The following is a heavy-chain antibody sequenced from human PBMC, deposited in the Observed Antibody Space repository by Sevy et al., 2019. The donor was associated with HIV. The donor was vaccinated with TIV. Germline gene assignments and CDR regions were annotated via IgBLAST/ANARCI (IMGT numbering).Heavy chain of an antibody. Sequence: GGSLRLSCAASGFTFSSYWMSWVRQAPGKGLEWVANIKQDGSEKYYVDSVKGRFTISRDNAKNSLYRQMNSPRAEDTAVYYCATSLWHYYDSSGYYWGYYGMDVWGQGTTVTVSS. V-gene: IGHV3-7*01. CDR3: ATSLWHYYDSSGYYWGYYGMDV. D-gene: IGHD3-22*01. CDR2: IKQDGSEK. CDR1: GFTFSSYW. J-gene: IGHJ6*02.